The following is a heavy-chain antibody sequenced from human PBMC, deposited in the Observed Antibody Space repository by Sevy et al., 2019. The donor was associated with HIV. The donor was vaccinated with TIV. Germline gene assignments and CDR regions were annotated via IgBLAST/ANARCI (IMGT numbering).Heavy chain of an antibody. CDR2: VSDRGGAT. CDR1: GFTFSSYA. CDR3: ARNDYYDTIGGRRNFDD. D-gene: IGHD3-22*01. V-gene: IGHV3-23*01. J-gene: IGHJ4*02. Sequence: GGSLRLSCGASGFTFSSYAMSWVRQAPGKGLEWVSTVSDRGGATYYADSVKGRFTISRDNSKNTLFLQMSSLRAEDAATSFCARNDYYDTIGGRRNFDDWGQGTLVTVSS.